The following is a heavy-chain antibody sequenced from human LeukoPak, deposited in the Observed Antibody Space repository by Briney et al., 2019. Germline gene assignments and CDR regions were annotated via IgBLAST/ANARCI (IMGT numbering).Heavy chain of an antibody. Sequence: SVKVSCKASGGTFSSYAISWVRQAPGQGLEWMGGIIPIFGTANYARKFQGRVTITTDESTSTAYMELSSLRSEDTAVYYCATSYDSSGYIHYWGQGTLVTVSS. D-gene: IGHD3-22*01. CDR2: IIPIFGTA. V-gene: IGHV1-69*05. CDR1: GGTFSSYA. J-gene: IGHJ4*02. CDR3: ATSYDSSGYIHY.